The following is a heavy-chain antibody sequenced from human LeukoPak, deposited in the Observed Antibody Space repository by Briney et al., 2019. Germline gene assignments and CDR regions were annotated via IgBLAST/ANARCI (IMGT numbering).Heavy chain of an antibody. V-gene: IGHV4-39*07. CDR3: ARGQVVRDFWSGYYRP. CDR1: GGSISSSSYY. Sequence: SETLSLTCTVSGGSISSSSYYWGWIRQPPGKGLEWIGSIYCSGSTYYNPSLKSRVTISVDTSKNQFSLKLSSVTAADTAVYYCARGQVVRDFWSGYYRPWGQGTLVTVSS. D-gene: IGHD3-3*01. CDR2: IYCSGST. J-gene: IGHJ5*02.